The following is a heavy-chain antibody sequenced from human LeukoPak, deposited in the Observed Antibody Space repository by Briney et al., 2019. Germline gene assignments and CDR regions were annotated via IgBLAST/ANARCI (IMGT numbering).Heavy chain of an antibody. CDR2: IKQDGSEK. V-gene: IGHV3-7*03. Sequence: GQSRRLSCAASGFTSSSYWMSWVSQAQGKGMEWVANIKQDGSEKYYVNSVKSRFTTSRDNAKNSLYLQMNSQRAEDTAVYYCARDGMWGFGELVVYWCEEALVTVSS. CDR3: ARDGMWGFGELVVY. J-gene: IGHJ4*02. D-gene: IGHD3-10*01. CDR1: GFTSSSYW.